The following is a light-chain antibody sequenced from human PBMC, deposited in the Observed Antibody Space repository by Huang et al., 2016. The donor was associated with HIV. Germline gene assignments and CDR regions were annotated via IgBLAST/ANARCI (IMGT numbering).Light chain of an antibody. CDR3: QQYDNLPYT. Sequence: DIQMTQSPSSLSASVGDRVTITCQASQDISNYLNWYQQKPGKAPKLLIYDASNLETGVPSRFSGSGSGTDFTFAISSLQPDDIATYYCQQYDNLPYTFGQGTKLEIE. V-gene: IGKV1-33*01. CDR2: DAS. J-gene: IGKJ2*01. CDR1: QDISNY.